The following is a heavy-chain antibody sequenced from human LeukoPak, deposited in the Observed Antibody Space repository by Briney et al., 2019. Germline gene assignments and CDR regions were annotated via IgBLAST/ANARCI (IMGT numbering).Heavy chain of an antibody. CDR3: ARGLFDYLYYFDY. D-gene: IGHD5-12*01. CDR2: IKEDESEE. J-gene: IGHJ4*02. V-gene: IGHV3-7*02. CDR1: GFTFSSNW. Sequence: PGGSLRLSCAASGFTFSSNWMTWARQAPGKGLEWVASIKEDESEENYVDSVKGRFTISRDNAKNSLYLQMNSLRAEDTAVYYCARGLFDYLYYFDYWGQGTLVTVSS.